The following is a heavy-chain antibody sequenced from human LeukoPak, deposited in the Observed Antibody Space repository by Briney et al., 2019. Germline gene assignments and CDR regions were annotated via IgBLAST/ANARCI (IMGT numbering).Heavy chain of an antibody. Sequence: EASVKVSCKASGYTFTSYYMHWVRQAPGQGLEWMGWINAGNGNTKYSQKFQGRVTITRDTSASTAYMELSSLRPEDTAVYYCARDPTITMVRGVGFDPWGQGTLVTVSS. D-gene: IGHD3-10*01. CDR2: INAGNGNT. CDR3: ARDPTITMVRGVGFDP. J-gene: IGHJ5*02. CDR1: GYTFTSYY. V-gene: IGHV1-3*01.